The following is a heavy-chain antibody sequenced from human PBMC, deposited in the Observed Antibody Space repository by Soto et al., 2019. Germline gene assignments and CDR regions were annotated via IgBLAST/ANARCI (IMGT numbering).Heavy chain of an antibody. CDR1: GGSISSGGYY. Sequence: SETLSLTCTVSGGSISSGGYYWSWIRQHPGKGLEWIGYIYYSGSTYYNPSLKSRVTISVDTSKNQFSLKLSSVTAADTAVYYCARHEDYGEYYYYYYGMDVWGQGTTVTVSS. CDR3: ARHEDYGEYYYYYYGMDV. D-gene: IGHD4-17*01. V-gene: IGHV4-31*03. J-gene: IGHJ6*02. CDR2: IYYSGST.